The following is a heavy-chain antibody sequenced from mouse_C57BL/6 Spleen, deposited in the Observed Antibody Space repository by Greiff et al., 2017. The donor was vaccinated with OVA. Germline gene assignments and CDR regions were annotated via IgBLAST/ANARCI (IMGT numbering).Heavy chain of an antibody. D-gene: IGHD5-1*01. Sequence: VQLQQSGAELVRPGASVTLSCKASGYTFTDYEMHWVKQTPVHGLEWIGAIDPETGGTAYNQKFKGKAILTADKSSSTAYMELRSLTSEDSAVYYCTRRSTTGAMDYWGQGTSVTVSS. CDR3: TRRSTTGAMDY. CDR1: GYTFTDYE. CDR2: IDPETGGT. V-gene: IGHV1-15*01. J-gene: IGHJ4*01.